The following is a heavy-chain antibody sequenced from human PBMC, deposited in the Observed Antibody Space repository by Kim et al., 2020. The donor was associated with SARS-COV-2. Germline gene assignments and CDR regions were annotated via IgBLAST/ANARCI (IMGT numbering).Heavy chain of an antibody. CDR3: ARAGGDDAGRFDP. V-gene: IGHV3-74*01. CDR2: INSDGSST. CDR1: GFTFSSYW. D-gene: IGHD3-16*01. J-gene: IGHJ5*02. Sequence: GGSLRLSCASSGFTFSSYWMHWVRQAPGKGLVWVSRINSDGSSTSYADSVKGRFTISRDNAKNTLYLQMNSLRAEDTAVYYCARAGGDDAGRFDPWGQGTLVTVSS.